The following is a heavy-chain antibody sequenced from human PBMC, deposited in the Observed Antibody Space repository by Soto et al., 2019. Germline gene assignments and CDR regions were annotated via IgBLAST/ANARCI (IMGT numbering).Heavy chain of an antibody. CDR1: GFTFDDYA. V-gene: IGHV3-9*01. Sequence: EVQLVESGGGLVQPGRSLRLSCAASGFTFDDYAMHWVRQAPGKGLEWVSGISWNSGSIGYADSVKGRFTISRDNAKNXRYLQMNSLRAEDTASYYCAKDTTGSGYSYEGGFDPWGQGTLVTVSS. CDR3: AKDTTGSGYSYEGGFDP. J-gene: IGHJ5*02. D-gene: IGHD5-18*01. CDR2: ISWNSGSI.